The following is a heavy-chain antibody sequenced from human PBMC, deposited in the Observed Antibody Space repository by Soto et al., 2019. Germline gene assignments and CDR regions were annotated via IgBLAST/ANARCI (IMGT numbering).Heavy chain of an antibody. J-gene: IGHJ3*02. D-gene: IGHD1-1*01. CDR3: TSMNDRDAFDS. CDR2: IKNNADGGTT. V-gene: IGHV3-15*01. CDR1: GLTFSIAW. Sequence: EEQLVESGGGLVKRGGSLRLSCAASGLTFSIAWLSWVRQAPGKGLECVGRIKNNADGGTTDTAALVKDKFTISRDDPKSTPYLQMSSLHTEDTAMYYCTSMNDRDAFDSWGQGTMVTVSS.